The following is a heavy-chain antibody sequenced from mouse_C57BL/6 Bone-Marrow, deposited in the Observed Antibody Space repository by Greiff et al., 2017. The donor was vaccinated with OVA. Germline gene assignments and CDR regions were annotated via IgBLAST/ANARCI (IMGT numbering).Heavy chain of an antibody. CDR1: GYTFTSYG. D-gene: IGHD3-3*01. V-gene: IGHV1-81*01. J-gene: IGHJ3*01. CDR2: IYPRSGHT. CDR3: ARGRYCRAWFAY. Sequence: QVQLQQSGAELARPGASVKLSCKASGYTFTSYGISWVKQRPGQGLEWIGEIYPRSGHTNYHEKFKGKAKLTADKSSSTSYMARRSLTSEDSAVYVCARGRYCRAWFAYWGQGTLVTVSA.